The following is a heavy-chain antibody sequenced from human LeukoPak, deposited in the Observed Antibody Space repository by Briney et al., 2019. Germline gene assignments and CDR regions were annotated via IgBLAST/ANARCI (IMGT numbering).Heavy chain of an antibody. CDR1: GFTFSSYG. CDR3: AKDGWSDSSSWAAFDY. Sequence: GGSLRLSCAASGFTFSSYGMHWVRQAPGKGLEWVAVISYDGSNKYYADSVKGRFTISRDNSKNTLYLQMNILRAEDTAVYYCAKDGWSDSSSWAAFDYWGQGTLVTVSS. V-gene: IGHV3-30*18. J-gene: IGHJ4*02. D-gene: IGHD6-13*01. CDR2: ISYDGSNK.